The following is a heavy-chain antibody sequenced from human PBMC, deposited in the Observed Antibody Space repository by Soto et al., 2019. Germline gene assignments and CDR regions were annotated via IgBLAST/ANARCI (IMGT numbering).Heavy chain of an antibody. J-gene: IGHJ4*02. Sequence: QVQLVESGGGVVQPGRSLRLSCAASGFTFSSYGMHWVRQAPGKGLEWVAVIWYDGSNKYYADSVKGRFTISRDNSKNTLYLQMNSLRAEDTAVYYCARDLGSGGYSFDYWGQGTLVTVSS. CDR2: IWYDGSNK. V-gene: IGHV3-33*01. CDR3: ARDLGSGGYSFDY. CDR1: GFTFSSYG. D-gene: IGHD1-26*01.